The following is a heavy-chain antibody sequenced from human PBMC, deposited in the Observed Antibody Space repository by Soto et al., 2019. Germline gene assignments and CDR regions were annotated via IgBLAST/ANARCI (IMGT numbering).Heavy chain of an antibody. CDR2: INADNGNT. D-gene: IGHD1-26*01. V-gene: IGHV1-3*01. CDR3: ARGASPLIDY. Sequence: ASVKVSCKASGYTFTSYVIHWVRQAPGQGLEWMGWINADNGNTKYSQKFQGRVTITRDTSASTAYMELSSLRSEDTAVYYCARGASPLIDYWGQGTLVTVSS. CDR1: GYTFTSYV. J-gene: IGHJ4*02.